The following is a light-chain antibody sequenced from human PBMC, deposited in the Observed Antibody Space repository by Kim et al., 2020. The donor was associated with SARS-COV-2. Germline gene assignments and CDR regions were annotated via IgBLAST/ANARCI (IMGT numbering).Light chain of an antibody. V-gene: IGKV1-8*01. CDR2: AAS. CDR1: QGISSY. CDR3: QQYYSYPRT. J-gene: IGKJ1*01. Sequence: ASTGDRVAITCRASQGISSYLAWYQQKPGKAPKLLIYAASTLQSGVPSRFSGSGSGTDFTLTISCLQSEDFATYYCQQYYSYPRTFGQGTKVDIK.